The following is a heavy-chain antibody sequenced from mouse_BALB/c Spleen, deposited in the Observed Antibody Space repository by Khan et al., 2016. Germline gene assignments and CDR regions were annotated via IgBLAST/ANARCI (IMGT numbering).Heavy chain of an antibody. V-gene: IGHV1-7*01. CDR1: GYTFTSYW. Sequence: QVQLQQSGAELAKPGASVKMSCKASGYTFTSYWMHWVKQRPRQGLEWIGYINPSTGYTEYNQKFKDKATLTADKSSSTAYMQLSSLTSEDSAVDYCTRSVPLYAMDYWGQGTSVTVSS. D-gene: IGHD1-1*01. J-gene: IGHJ4*01. CDR3: TRSVPLYAMDY. CDR2: INPSTGYT.